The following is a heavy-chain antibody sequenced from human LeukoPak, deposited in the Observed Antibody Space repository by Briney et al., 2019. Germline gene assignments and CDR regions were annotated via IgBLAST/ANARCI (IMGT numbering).Heavy chain of an antibody. D-gene: IGHD2/OR15-2a*01. J-gene: IGHJ4*02. CDR2: IYYSGTT. CDR1: GGSISISSDY. Sequence: SETLSLTRTVSGGSISISSDYWGWIRKPPGKGLEWIGDIYYSGTTNYNPSLKSRVTMSVDTSKNQFSPKLNSATAADTAVYYCARRLSTRSYYLDDWGQGTLVTVSS. V-gene: IGHV4-39*01. CDR3: ARRLSTRSYYLDD.